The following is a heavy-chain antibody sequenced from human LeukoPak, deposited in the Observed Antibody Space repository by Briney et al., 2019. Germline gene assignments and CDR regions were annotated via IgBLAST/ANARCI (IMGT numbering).Heavy chain of an antibody. V-gene: IGHV4-34*01. CDR1: GFTFSSYA. CDR2: INHSGST. CDR3: GSLDY. J-gene: IGHJ4*02. Sequence: AGGSLRLSCAASGFTFSSYAMSWIRQPPGKGLEWIGEINHSGSTNYNPSLKSRVTISVDTSKNQFSLKLSSVTAADTAVYYCGSLDYWGQGTLVTVSS.